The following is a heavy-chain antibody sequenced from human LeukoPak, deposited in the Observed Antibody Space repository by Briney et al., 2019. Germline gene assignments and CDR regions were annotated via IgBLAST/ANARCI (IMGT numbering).Heavy chain of an antibody. D-gene: IGHD2-2*01. J-gene: IGHJ5*02. Sequence: GASVKVSCKASGYTFTGYYMHWVRQAPGQGLEWMGWINPNSGGTNYAQKFQGRVTMTRDTSISTAYMELSRLRSDDTAVYYCAREGGSTSHNWFDPWGQGTLVTVSS. CDR3: AREGGSTSHNWFDP. CDR1: GYTFTGYY. V-gene: IGHV1-2*02. CDR2: INPNSGGT.